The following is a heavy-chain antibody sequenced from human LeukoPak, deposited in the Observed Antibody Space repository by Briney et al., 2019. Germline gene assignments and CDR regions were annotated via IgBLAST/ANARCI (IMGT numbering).Heavy chain of an antibody. V-gene: IGHV3-23*01. CDR3: AKDRRGIAAAGTGLRYYYYGMDV. CDR2: ISGSGGST. CDR1: GFTFSSYA. Sequence: PGGSLRLSCAASGFTFSSYAMSWVRQAPGKGLEWVSAISGSGGSTYYADSVKGRFTISRDNSKNTLYLQMNSLRAEDTAVYYCAKDRRGIAAAGTGLRYYYYGMDVWGQGTTVTVSS. D-gene: IGHD6-13*01. J-gene: IGHJ6*02.